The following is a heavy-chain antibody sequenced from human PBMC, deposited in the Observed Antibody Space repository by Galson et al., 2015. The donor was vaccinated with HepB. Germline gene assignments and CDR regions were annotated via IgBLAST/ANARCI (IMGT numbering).Heavy chain of an antibody. CDR1: GYTFTSYA. V-gene: IGHV1-3*01. CDR2: INAGNGNT. CDR3: ASPSVTTIPSYYYYGMDV. Sequence: SVKVSCKASGYTFTSYAMHWVRQAPGQRLEWMGWINAGNGNTKYSQKFQGRVTITRDTSASTAYMELSSLRSEDTAVYYCASPSVTTIPSYYYYGMDVWGQGTTVTVSS. J-gene: IGHJ6*02. D-gene: IGHD4-17*01.